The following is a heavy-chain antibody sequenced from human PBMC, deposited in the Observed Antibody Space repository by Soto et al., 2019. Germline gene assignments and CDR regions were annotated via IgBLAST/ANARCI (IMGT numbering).Heavy chain of an antibody. CDR3: ARGLWSFDY. CDR2: IWLDGSNK. D-gene: IGHD5-18*01. J-gene: IGHJ4*02. V-gene: IGHV3-33*01. CDR1: GFTFSSYG. Sequence: QVQLVESGGGVVQPGRSLRLSCAASGFTFSSYGMHWVRQAPGKGLEWVAVIWLDGSNKYYADSVKGRFTISRDNSKNTLYLRMNILRAEDAAVYYCARGLWSFDYWGQGNLVTVSS.